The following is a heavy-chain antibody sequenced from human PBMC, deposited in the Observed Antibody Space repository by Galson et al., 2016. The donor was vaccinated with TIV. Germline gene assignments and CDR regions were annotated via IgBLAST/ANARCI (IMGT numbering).Heavy chain of an antibody. Sequence: SVKVSCKASGGTFSSYGINWVRQAPGQGLEWMGGIISLVRTANYAQTVQGRVTITTDESTSTPHMQLNSLTSEDTAVYYCAKDRNTACDSYSYYYGMDVWGQGTTVTVSS. CDR2: IISLVRTA. CDR1: GGTFSSYG. J-gene: IGHJ6*02. D-gene: IGHD5-18*01. CDR3: AKDRNTACDSYSYYYGMDV. V-gene: IGHV1-69*05.